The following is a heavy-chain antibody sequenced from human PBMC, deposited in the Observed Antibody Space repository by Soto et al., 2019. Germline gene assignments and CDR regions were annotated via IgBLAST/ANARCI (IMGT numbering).Heavy chain of an antibody. J-gene: IGHJ4*02. V-gene: IGHV1-46*01. Sequence: ASVKVSCKASGYTLTSYYMHWVRQAPGQGLEWMGIINPSGGSTSYAQKFQGRVTMTRDTSTSTVYMELSSLRSEDTAVYYCERGYIYYYDSSGYAFDCWGQGTLVTVSS. CDR3: ERGYIYYYDSSGYAFDC. D-gene: IGHD3-22*01. CDR1: GYTLTSYY. CDR2: INPSGGST.